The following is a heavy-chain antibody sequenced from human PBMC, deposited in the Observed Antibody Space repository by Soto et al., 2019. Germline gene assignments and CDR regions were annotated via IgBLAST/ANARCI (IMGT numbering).Heavy chain of an antibody. CDR2: IIPVFGTA. D-gene: IGHD3-22*01. V-gene: IGHV1-69*01. CDR3: ARGWGYDSYTYYYAY. CDR1: GGTFSSYA. Sequence: QVQLVQSGAEVKKPGSSVKVSCKASGGTFSSYAISWVGRAPGQGLDWMGGIIPVFGTANYAQKFQGRVTITADESTSTAYMELSRLRSEDTAVYYCARGWGYDSYTYYYAYWGQGTLVTVSS. J-gene: IGHJ4*02.